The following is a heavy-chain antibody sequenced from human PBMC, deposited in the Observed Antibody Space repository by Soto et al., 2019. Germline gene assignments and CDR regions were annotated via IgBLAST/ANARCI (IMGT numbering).Heavy chain of an antibody. Sequence: GGSLRLSCEASRFTFSTYGMHWVRQAPGKGLEWVAAMSHDGSHKYYGGSVKGRFTISRDNSKNTLYLEMDSLRPEDTAVYFCAKEGRDRSPSCSRCYRLDVWGQGTQVTVYS. J-gene: IGHJ6*02. D-gene: IGHD2-2*01. CDR1: RFTFSTYG. CDR3: AKEGRDRSPSCSRCYRLDV. V-gene: IGHV3-30*18. CDR2: MSHDGSHK.